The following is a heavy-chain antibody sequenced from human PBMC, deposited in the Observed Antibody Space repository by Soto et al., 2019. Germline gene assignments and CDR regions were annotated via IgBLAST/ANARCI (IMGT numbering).Heavy chain of an antibody. Sequence: QVQLVQSGAEVKKPGSSVKVSCKASGGTFSSYAISWVRQAPGQGLEWMGGIIPIFGTANYAQKFQGRVTITAVESTSTAYMELSSLRSEDTAVYYCARVTTKRNSDYDGYYYYGMDVWGQGTTVTVSS. CDR2: IIPIFGTA. V-gene: IGHV1-69*12. J-gene: IGHJ6*02. CDR3: ARVTTKRNSDYDGYYYYGMDV. D-gene: IGHD5-12*01. CDR1: GGTFSSYA.